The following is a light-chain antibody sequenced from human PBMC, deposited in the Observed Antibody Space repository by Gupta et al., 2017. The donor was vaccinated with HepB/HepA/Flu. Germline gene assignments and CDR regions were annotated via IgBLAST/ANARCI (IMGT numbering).Light chain of an antibody. CDR1: SSDVAGYNY. CDR3: SSYSSISTVI. CDR2: DVT. J-gene: IGLJ2*01. Sequence: QSALTQPASVSGSPGQSITISCTGTSSDVAGYNYVSWYQQHPGKAPKLLIYDVTNRPSGVSNRFSGSKSGNTASLTISGLQAEDERDYYCSSYSSISTVIFGGGTELTVL. V-gene: IGLV2-14*03.